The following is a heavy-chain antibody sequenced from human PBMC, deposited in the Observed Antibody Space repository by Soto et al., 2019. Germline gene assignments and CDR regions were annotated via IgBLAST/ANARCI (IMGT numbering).Heavy chain of an antibody. D-gene: IGHD6-6*01. CDR1: GYSFTSYW. J-gene: IGHJ5*02. CDR3: ARAYRGVYSSPSPVPYNWFDP. Sequence: GESLKISCKGSGYSFTSYWIGWVRQMPGKGLEWMGIIYPGDSDTRYSPSFQGQATISADKSISTAYLQWSSLKASDTAMYYCARAYRGVYSSPSPVPYNWFDPWGQGTLVTVSS. V-gene: IGHV5-51*01. CDR2: IYPGDSDT.